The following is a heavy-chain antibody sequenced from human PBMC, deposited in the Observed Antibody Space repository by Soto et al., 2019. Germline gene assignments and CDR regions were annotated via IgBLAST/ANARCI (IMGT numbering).Heavy chain of an antibody. J-gene: IGHJ5*01. CDR3: ARAYYGSANRIDS. D-gene: IGHD3-10*01. Sequence: PGGSLRLSCAASGFTFSGSFMSWIRQAPGKGLEWLSYISSSGYTIYYADSVKGRFTISRDNARNSLYLQMNSLRAEDTAVYYCARAYYGSANRIDSWGQGTLVTVSS. CDR1: GFTFSGSF. CDR2: ISSSGYTI. V-gene: IGHV3-11*01.